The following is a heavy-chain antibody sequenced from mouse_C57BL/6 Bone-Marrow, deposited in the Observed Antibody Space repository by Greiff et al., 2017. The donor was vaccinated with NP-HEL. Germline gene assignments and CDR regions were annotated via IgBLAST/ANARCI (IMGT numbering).Heavy chain of an antibody. V-gene: IGHV1-87*01. CDR2: GQGLEWIG. J-gene: IGHJ2*01. D-gene: IGHD1-1*02. CDR3: YEDSAVYYGAVLLDY. CDR1: CTFSRRVH. Sequence: QVQLKQSGPELVRPWASVKISCQAFCTFSRRVHFAIRDTNYWMQWVKQRPGQGLEWIGAIYLGNGDNSYNQTFKGTATLTADKASSTAYMQLSSLTYEDSAVYYGAVLLDYWGQGTTLTVSS.